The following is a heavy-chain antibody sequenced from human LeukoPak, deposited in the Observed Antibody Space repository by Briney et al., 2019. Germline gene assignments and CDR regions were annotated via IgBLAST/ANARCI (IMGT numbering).Heavy chain of an antibody. D-gene: IGHD5-12*01. CDR3: ARASPIVATIGLDY. J-gene: IGHJ4*02. CDR1: GYTFTGYY. CDR2: INPNSGGT. Sequence: ASVKVSCKASGYTFTGYYMHWVRQAPGHGLEWMGRINPNSGGTNYAQKFQGRDTMTRDTSISTAYMELSRLRSDDTAVYYCARASPIVATIGLDYWGQGTLVTVSS. V-gene: IGHV1-2*06.